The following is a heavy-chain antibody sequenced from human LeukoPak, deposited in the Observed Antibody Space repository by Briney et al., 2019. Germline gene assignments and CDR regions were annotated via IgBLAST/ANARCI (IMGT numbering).Heavy chain of an antibody. D-gene: IGHD5-18*01. J-gene: IGHJ4*02. CDR2: INHSGST. CDR1: GVSFSGYY. V-gene: IGHV4-34*01. CDR3: ARPSGYSYGALDY. Sequence: SETLSLTCAVYGVSFSGYYWNWIRQPPGKGLEWIGEINHSGSTNYNPSLKSRVTISVDTSKNQFSLKLSSVTAADTAVYYCARPSGYSYGALDYWGQGTLVTVSS.